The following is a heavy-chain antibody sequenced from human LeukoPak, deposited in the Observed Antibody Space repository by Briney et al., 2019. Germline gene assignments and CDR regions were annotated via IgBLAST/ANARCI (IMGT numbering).Heavy chain of an antibody. Sequence: SETLSLTCTVSDASISSSYWSWIRQSPGKGLEWLGCIYYSGGSNYNPSLKSRVTISVDTSKTSKNQFSLRLSFVTAADTAVYYCASEPTKYSFHSWGQGTQVTVSS. V-gene: IGHV4-59*01. CDR3: ASEPTKYSFHS. CDR2: IYYSGGS. J-gene: IGHJ4*02. CDR1: DASISSSY.